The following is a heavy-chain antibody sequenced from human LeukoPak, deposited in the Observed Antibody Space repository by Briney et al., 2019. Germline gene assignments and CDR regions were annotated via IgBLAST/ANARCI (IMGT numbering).Heavy chain of an antibody. D-gene: IGHD3-3*01. CDR1: GFTFSGYT. CDR3: AFGAGGTF. CDR2: ISSSDYYI. J-gene: IGHJ4*02. Sequence: PGGSLRLSCTASGFTFSGYTMNWVRQAPGKGLERVSSISSSDYYINYAESVEGRFTISRNNADNLLYLQMNSLRAEDTAMYYCAFGAGGTFWGQGTLVTVSS. V-gene: IGHV3-21*06.